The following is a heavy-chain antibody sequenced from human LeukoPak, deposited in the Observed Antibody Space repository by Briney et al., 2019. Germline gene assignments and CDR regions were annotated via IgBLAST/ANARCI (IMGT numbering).Heavy chain of an antibody. CDR2: VYYTGRT. CDR1: GGSISSYY. D-gene: IGHD1-26*01. Sequence: SSETLSLTCTVSGGSISSYYWSWIRQPPGKGLEWIGTVYYTGRTYNNPSLKSRITISVDTSNNQFSLKVASVTAADTAVYYCASTHAGRYYTTFDSWGQGTLVAVSS. CDR3: ASTHAGRYYTTFDS. V-gene: IGHV4-59*04. J-gene: IGHJ4*02.